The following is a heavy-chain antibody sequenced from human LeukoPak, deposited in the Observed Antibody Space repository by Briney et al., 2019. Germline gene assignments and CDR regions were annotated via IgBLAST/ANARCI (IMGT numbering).Heavy chain of an antibody. D-gene: IGHD3-22*01. CDR2: IYYSGST. CDR1: GDSISSGGYY. Sequence: SETLSLTCTVSGDSISSGGYYWGWIRQPPGKGLEWIATIYYSGSTYYNPSFESRVTISVDTSKNQFSLKLNSVTAADTAVYYCARRGPGGDSSGYYYFDYWGQGTLVTVSS. CDR3: ARRGPGGDSSGYYYFDY. J-gene: IGHJ4*02. V-gene: IGHV4-39*01.